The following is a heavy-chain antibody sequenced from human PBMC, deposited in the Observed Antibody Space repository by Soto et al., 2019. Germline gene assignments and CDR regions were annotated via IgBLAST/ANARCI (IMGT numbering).Heavy chain of an antibody. J-gene: IGHJ6*03. CDR2: INHSGST. CDR1: GGSFSGYY. Sequence: QVQLQQWGAGLFKPSETLSLTCAVYGGSFSGYYWSWIRQPPGKGLEWIGEINHSGSTNYNPSLKCRVTISVDTSKNQYSLKLSSVTAADTAVYYCAREYCSSTSCYRYYYYYMDVWGKGTTVTVSS. V-gene: IGHV4-34*01. CDR3: AREYCSSTSCYRYYYYYMDV. D-gene: IGHD2-2*02.